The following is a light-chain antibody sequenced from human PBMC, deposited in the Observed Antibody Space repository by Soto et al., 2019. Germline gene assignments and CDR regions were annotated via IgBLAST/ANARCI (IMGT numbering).Light chain of an antibody. CDR2: KAS. J-gene: IGKJ4*02. V-gene: IGKV1-5*03. Sequence: DIQMTQSPSTLSASVGDRVAITCRASQSINNLLAWYQQKPGKAPKLLIYKASSSESGVPSRFSGNGSGTEFTLTISSLQPDDFATYYCQQYSTFSPFGGGTKVEIK. CDR1: QSINNL. CDR3: QQYSTFSP.